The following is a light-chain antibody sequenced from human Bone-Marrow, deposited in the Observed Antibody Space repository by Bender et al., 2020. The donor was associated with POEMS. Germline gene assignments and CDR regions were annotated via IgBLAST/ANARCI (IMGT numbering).Light chain of an antibody. CDR1: GTDIGSYNL. V-gene: IGLV2-14*02. Sequence: QPALTQPASVSGSPGQSITISCTGSGTDIGSYNLVSWYQQHPGKAPKFIIYDVNKRPSGASTRFSGSKSGNTASLTISGLQAEDEAVYFCSSYASSTTLVVFGTGTKVTVL. J-gene: IGLJ1*01. CDR2: DVN. CDR3: SSYASSTTLVV.